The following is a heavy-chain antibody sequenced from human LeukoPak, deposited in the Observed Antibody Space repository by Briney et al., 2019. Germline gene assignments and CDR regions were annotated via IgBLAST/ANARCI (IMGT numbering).Heavy chain of an antibody. V-gene: IGHV1-8*03. CDR3: ARTTSLTASGYDY. CDR1: RYTFTSYH. D-gene: IGHD4-17*01. Sequence: ASVTVSCKPSRYTFTSYHSNWVRQAPGQGLVGMGWMNPYSGDRRYAQKFEGRVSITSDTSISTAYLELSSLRSDDTAVYFCARTTSLTASGYDYWGQGTLVTVSS. CDR2: MNPYSGDR. J-gene: IGHJ4*02.